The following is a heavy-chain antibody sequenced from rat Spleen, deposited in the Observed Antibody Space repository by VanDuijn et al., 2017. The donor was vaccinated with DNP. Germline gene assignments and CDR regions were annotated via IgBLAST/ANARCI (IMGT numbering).Heavy chain of an antibody. CDR1: GFTFSDYN. V-gene: IGHV5S23*01. J-gene: IGHJ4*01. D-gene: IGHD1-1*01. Sequence: EVRLAESGGGLVQPGRSLKLSCEASGFTFSDYNMAWVRQAPTKGLEWVASISTSGGSTFYRDSVKGRFTISRDDSKSTLYLQMESLRSEDTATYYCIRRTVVTGAMDAWGQGTTVAVSS. CDR2: ISTSGGST. CDR3: IRRTVVTGAMDA.